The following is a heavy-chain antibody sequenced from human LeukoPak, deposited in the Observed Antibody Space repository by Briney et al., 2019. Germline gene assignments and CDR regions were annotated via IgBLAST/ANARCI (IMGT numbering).Heavy chain of an antibody. J-gene: IGHJ2*01. V-gene: IGHV4-30-2*01. Sequence: PSQTLSLTCTVSGGSISSGGYYWSWIRQPPGKGLEWIGYIYHSGSTYYNPSLKSRVTISVDRSKNQFSLKLSSVTAADTAVYYCARGTHAGDYDLWGRGTLVTVSS. CDR2: IYHSGST. CDR1: GGSISSGGYY. CDR3: ARGTHAGDYDL. D-gene: IGHD2-2*01.